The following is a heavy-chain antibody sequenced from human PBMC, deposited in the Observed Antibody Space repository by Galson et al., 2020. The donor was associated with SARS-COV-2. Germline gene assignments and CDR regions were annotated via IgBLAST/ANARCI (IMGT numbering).Heavy chain of an antibody. CDR3: AHFGGNSIFGIVYDTNFDY. CDR2: IYWDDDK. J-gene: IGHJ4*02. CDR1: GFSLSTSGVG. D-gene: IGHD3-16*01. V-gene: IGHV2-5*02. Sequence: KMSGPTLVKPTQTLTLTYTFSGFSLSTSGVGVGWIRQPPGKALEWLALIYWDDDKRYSPSLKHRLTIMKDTSKNQVVLTLTSVDPVDTATYYCAHFGGNSIFGIVYDTNFDYWGQGTLVTVSS.